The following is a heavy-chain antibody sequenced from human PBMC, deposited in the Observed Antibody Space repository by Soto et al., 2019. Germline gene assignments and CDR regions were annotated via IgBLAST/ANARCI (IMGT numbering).Heavy chain of an antibody. CDR2: IGSSSSYI. CDR1: GFTFSEYA. Sequence: GGSLRLSCAASGFTFSEYAMTWVRQAPGKGLEWVSAIGSSSSYIYYADSVKGRFTISRDNAKNSLYLQMNSLRAEDTAVYYCAREEGPALEWLLSDPAHFAYWVQGTLVTVSS. D-gene: IGHD3-3*01. J-gene: IGHJ4*02. V-gene: IGHV3-21*04. CDR3: AREEGPALEWLLSDPAHFAY.